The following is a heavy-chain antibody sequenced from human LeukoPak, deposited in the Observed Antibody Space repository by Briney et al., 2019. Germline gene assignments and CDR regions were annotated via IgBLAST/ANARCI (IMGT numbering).Heavy chain of an antibody. Sequence: GGSLRLSCAASGFTVSRNYMSWVRQAPGKGLEWVSVIYSGGSTYYADSVRGRFTISRDNSKNTLYLQMNSLRAEDTAVYYCARDQGRDYDFWSGYPGGWGQGTLVTVSS. D-gene: IGHD3-3*01. CDR3: ARDQGRDYDFWSGYPGG. J-gene: IGHJ4*02. CDR1: GFTVSRNY. CDR2: IYSGGST. V-gene: IGHV3-53*01.